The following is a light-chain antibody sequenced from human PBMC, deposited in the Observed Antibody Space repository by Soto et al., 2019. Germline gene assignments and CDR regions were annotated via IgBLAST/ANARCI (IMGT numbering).Light chain of an antibody. V-gene: IGLV1-40*01. Sequence: QSVLTQPPSVSGAPGQRVTISCTGSSSIIGAGYDVHWYQQLPGTAPQLLIYGNSNRPSGVPDRFSGSKSGTSASLTVSGLQAEDEAAYYCSSYAGSNNVVFGGGTKLTVL. CDR3: SSYAGSNNVV. CDR1: SSIIGAGYD. J-gene: IGLJ2*01. CDR2: GNS.